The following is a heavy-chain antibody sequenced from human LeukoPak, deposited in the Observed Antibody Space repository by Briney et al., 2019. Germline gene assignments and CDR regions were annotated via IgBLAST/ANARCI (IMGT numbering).Heavy chain of an antibody. D-gene: IGHD3-10*01. CDR2: ISSSSSTI. Sequence: GGSLRLSCAASGFTFSSYSMNWVRQAPGKGLEWVSYISSSSSTIYYADSVKGRFTISRDNAKNSLYLQMNSLRAEDTAVYYCARAELLWFGELFLPHAFDIWGQGTMVTVSS. CDR1: GFTFSSYS. J-gene: IGHJ3*02. V-gene: IGHV3-48*01. CDR3: ARAELLWFGELFLPHAFDI.